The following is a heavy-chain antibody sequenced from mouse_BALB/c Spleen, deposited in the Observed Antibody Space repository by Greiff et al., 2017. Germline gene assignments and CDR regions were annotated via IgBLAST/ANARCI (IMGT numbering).Heavy chain of an antibody. J-gene: IGHJ4*01. CDR3: ARRCYGSHAMDY. CDR2: IYPGSGST. V-gene: IGHV1-77*01. Sequence: QVQLKESGPELVKPGASVKMSCKASGYTFTDYVISWVKQRTGQGLEWIGEIYPGSGSTYYNEKFKGKATLTADKSSNTAYMQLSSLTSEDSAVYFCARRCYGSHAMDYWGQGTSVTVSS. D-gene: IGHD1-1*01. CDR1: GYTFTDYV.